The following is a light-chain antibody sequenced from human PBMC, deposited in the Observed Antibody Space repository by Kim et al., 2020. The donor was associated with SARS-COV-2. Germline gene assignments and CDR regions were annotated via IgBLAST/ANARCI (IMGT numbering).Light chain of an antibody. CDR1: QTISNNY. Sequence: EIVLTQSPGTLSLAPGERATLSCRASQTISNNYIAWYQQTPGQAPRILIYAASTRATDTPDRFSGSGSGTDFTLTISRLEPEDFAVYYCQKYGSSLYTFGQGTKLEI. CDR3: QKYGSSLYT. CDR2: AAS. J-gene: IGKJ2*01. V-gene: IGKV3-20*01.